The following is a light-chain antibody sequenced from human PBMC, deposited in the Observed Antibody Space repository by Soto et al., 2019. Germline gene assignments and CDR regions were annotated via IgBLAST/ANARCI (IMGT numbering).Light chain of an antibody. Sequence: DLQMNQFPSNLSASVGDRGTITFRARPSISWWLAWYQQKPGKAPKLLIYKASSLESGVPSRFSGSGSGTEFTLTISSLQPDDFATYYCQQYNSYPWTFGQGTKVEIK. J-gene: IGKJ1*01. CDR3: QQYNSYPWT. CDR2: KAS. V-gene: IGKV1-5*03. CDR1: PSISWW.